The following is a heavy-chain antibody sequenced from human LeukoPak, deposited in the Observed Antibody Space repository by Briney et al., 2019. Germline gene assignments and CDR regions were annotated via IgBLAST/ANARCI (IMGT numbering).Heavy chain of an antibody. V-gene: IGHV3-7*01. D-gene: IGHD1-26*01. Sequence: PGESLRLSCAGSGFTFSSHWMSWVRQAPGKGPEWVANTKQDGGEKYYVDSVKGRFTISRDNAKNSLYLQMNSLRAEDTAVYYCARDKVVGATYFDYWGQGILVTVSS. CDR2: TKQDGGEK. CDR1: GFTFSSHW. J-gene: IGHJ4*02. CDR3: ARDKVVGATYFDY.